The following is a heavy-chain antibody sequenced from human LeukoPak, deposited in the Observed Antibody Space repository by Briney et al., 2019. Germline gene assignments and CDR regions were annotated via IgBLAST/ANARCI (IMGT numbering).Heavy chain of an antibody. V-gene: IGHV1-69*04. Sequence: SVKVSCKASGGTFSSYAISGVRQAPGQGLEWMGRIIPIFGIANYAQKFQGRVTITADKSTSTAYMELSSLRSEDTAVYYCARDRGTGTSEGGIDYWGQGTLVTVSS. D-gene: IGHD1-1*01. CDR2: IIPIFGIA. CDR1: GGTFSSYA. J-gene: IGHJ4*02. CDR3: ARDRGTGTSEGGIDY.